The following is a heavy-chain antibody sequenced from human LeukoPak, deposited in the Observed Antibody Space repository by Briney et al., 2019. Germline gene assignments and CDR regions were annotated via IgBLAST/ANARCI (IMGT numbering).Heavy chain of an antibody. D-gene: IGHD4-17*01. V-gene: IGHV3-11*03. J-gene: IGHJ4*02. CDR1: GFTFSDYY. CDR2: ISSSSSYT. CDR3: AKISDYGDSFDY. Sequence: PGGSLRLSCAASGFTFSDYYMSWIRQAPGKGLEWVSYISSSSSYTNYADSVKGRFTISRDNAKNTLYLQMNSLRAEDTAVYYCAKISDYGDSFDYWGQGTLVTVSS.